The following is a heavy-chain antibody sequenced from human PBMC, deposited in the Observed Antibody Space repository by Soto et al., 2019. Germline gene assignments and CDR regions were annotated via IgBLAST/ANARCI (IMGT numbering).Heavy chain of an antibody. J-gene: IGHJ6*02. CDR1: GYTFTSYG. V-gene: IGHV1-18*01. CDR3: ARDSGMALSGQQQLAYYYYGMDV. CDR2: ISAYNGNT. Sequence: QVQLVQSGAEVKKPGASVKVSCKASGYTFTSYGISWVRQAPGQGLEWMGWISAYNGNTNYAQKLQGRVTMTTDTSTSTXXMXLXXLRSDDTAVYYCARDSGMALSGQQQLAYYYYGMDVWGQGTTVTVSS. D-gene: IGHD6-13*01.